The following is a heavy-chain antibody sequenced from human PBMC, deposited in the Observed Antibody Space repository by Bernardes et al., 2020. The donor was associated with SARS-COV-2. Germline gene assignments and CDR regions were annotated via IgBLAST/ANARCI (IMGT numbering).Heavy chain of an antibody. Sequence: ASVKVSCKTSGYSFISYAINWVRQAPGHGLEWMGWIRPYNGDTRYAQTLQGRVTMTTDTSTSTAYMELRSLRSDDTAVYYCAGIRSYYDTSPGFWGQGSLVTVSS. CDR3: AGIRSYYDTSPGF. J-gene: IGHJ4*02. CDR1: GYSFISYA. CDR2: IRPYNGDT. D-gene: IGHD3-3*01. V-gene: IGHV1-18*04.